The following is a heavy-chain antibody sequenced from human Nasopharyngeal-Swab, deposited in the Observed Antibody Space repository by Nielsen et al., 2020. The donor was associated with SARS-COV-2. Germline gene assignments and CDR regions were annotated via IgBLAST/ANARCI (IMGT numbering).Heavy chain of an antibody. CDR3: AGYGGYSF. CDR2: INPAGVT. CDR1: GFTFSNYD. V-gene: IGHV3-13*01. Sequence: GESLKISCAASGFTFSNYDMHWVRQATGKGLEWLSGINPAGVTYSPDSVKGRFTISRDNSKNTVYLQMNGLRAEDTAIYYCAGYGGYSFWGQGTLVTVSS. D-gene: IGHD4-23*01. J-gene: IGHJ4*02.